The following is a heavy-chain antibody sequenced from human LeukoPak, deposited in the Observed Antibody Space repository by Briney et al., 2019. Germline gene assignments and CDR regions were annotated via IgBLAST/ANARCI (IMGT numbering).Heavy chain of an antibody. Sequence: GSLRLSCAASGFTFSSYSMNWVRQAPGKGLEWASYISSSSSTIYYADSVKGRFTISRDNAKNSLYLQMNSLRAEDTAVYYCARSDFDWLHKASYYYMDVWGKGTTVTVSS. CDR2: ISSSSSTI. CDR3: ARSDFDWLHKASYYYMDV. D-gene: IGHD3-9*01. CDR1: GFTFSSYS. J-gene: IGHJ6*03. V-gene: IGHV3-48*01.